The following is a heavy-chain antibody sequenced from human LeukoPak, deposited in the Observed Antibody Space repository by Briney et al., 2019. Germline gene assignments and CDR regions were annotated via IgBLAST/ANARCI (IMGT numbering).Heavy chain of an antibody. CDR3: ARASIAAVNFY. D-gene: IGHD6-13*01. CDR1: GGSFSGYY. V-gene: IGHV4-34*01. CDR2: INHSGST. J-gene: IGHJ4*02. Sequence: PSETLSLTCAAYGGSFSGYYWSWIRQPPGKGLEWIGEINHSGSTNYNPSLKSRVTISVDTSKNQFSLKLSSVTAADTAVYYCARASIAAVNFYWGQGTLVTVSS.